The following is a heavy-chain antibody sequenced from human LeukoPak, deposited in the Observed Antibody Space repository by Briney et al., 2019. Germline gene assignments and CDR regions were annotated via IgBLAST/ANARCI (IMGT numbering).Heavy chain of an antibody. V-gene: IGHV1-2*02. CDR1: GYTFTGYY. Sequence: ASVKVSCKASGYTFTGYYMHWVRQAPGQGLEWMGWINPNSGGTNYAQKFQDRVSMTRDTSISAAYMHLSRLRSADTAVYYCARSPHILTGENFDYWGQGTLLTVSS. CDR2: INPNSGGT. D-gene: IGHD3-9*01. J-gene: IGHJ4*02. CDR3: ARSPHILTGENFDY.